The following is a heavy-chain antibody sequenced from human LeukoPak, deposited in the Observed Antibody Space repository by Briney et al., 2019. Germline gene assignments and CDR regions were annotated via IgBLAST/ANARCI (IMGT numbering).Heavy chain of an antibody. V-gene: IGHV1-2*02. CDR3: ARGLYYYSHYYYMDV. CDR1: GYTFTDYY. CDR2: INPNSGGT. D-gene: IGHD3-10*01. Sequence: GASVKVSCKASGYTFTDYYIHWVRQAPGQGLEWMGWINPNSGGTNYAQKFQGRVTMTRDTSISTAYMELSRLRSDDTAVYYCARGLYYYSHYYYMDVWGKGTTVTVSS. J-gene: IGHJ6*03.